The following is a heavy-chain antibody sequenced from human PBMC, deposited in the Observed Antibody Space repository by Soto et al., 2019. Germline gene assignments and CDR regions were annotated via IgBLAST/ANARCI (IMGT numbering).Heavy chain of an antibody. CDR1: GFTFSSYS. CDR2: ISSSSSYI. J-gene: IGHJ5*02. D-gene: IGHD5-18*01. V-gene: IGHV3-21*01. Sequence: GGSLILSCAASGFTFSSYSMNWVRQAPGKGLEWVSSISSSSSYIYYADSVKGRFTISRDNAKNSLYLQMNSLRAEDTAVYYCASSGYSYGRNNWFDPWGQGTLVTVSS. CDR3: ASSGYSYGRNNWFDP.